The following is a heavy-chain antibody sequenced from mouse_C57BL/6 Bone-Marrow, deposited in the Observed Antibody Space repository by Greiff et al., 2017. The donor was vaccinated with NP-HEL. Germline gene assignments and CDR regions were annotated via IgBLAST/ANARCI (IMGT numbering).Heavy chain of an antibody. D-gene: IGHD2-3*01. CDR1: GFTFSSYA. V-gene: IGHV5-4*01. Sequence: EVQRVESGGGLVKPGGSLKLSCAASGFTFSSYAMSWVRQTPEKRLEWVATISDGGSYTYYPDNVKGRFTISRDNAKNNLYLQMSHLKAEDTAMYYCARGEDYDGYYVAMDYWGQGTSVTVSS. J-gene: IGHJ4*01. CDR3: ARGEDYDGYYVAMDY. CDR2: ISDGGSYT.